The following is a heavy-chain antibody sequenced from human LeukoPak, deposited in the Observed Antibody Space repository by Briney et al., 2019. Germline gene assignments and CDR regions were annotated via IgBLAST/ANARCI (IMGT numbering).Heavy chain of an antibody. CDR1: GFTFSDYY. Sequence: GSLRLSCAASGFTFSDYYMTWIRQPPGKGLEWIGEINHSGSTNYNPSLKSRVTISVDTSKNQFSLKLSSVTAADTAVYYCAGFTADAFDIWGQGTMVTVSS. V-gene: IGHV4-34*08. J-gene: IGHJ3*02. D-gene: IGHD3-16*01. CDR3: AGFTADAFDI. CDR2: INHSGST.